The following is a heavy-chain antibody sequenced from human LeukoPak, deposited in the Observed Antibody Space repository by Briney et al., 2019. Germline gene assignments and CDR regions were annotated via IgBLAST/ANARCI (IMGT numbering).Heavy chain of an antibody. J-gene: IGHJ3*02. V-gene: IGHV3-23*01. Sequence: GGSLRLSCAASGLTFSRYAMSWVRQAPGKGLEWVSEISAXGGSTDYAASVKGRFTISRDNSKNTLYLQMNSLRVEDTAVYYCAKEVYYFDTSGLYSFAFDIWGQGTMVTVPS. CDR1: GLTFSRYA. D-gene: IGHD3-22*01. CDR3: AKEVYYFDTSGLYSFAFDI. CDR2: ISAXGGST.